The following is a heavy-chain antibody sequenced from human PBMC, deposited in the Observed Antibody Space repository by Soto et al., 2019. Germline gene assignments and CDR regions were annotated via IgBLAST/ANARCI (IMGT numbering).Heavy chain of an antibody. Sequence: EVHLLESGGGLVQPGGSLRLSCAASGFTFSSYAMSWVRQAPGRGLEWVSAISPSGGNTYYADSVKGRFTISRDNSKNMLYLQMSSLRAEDTAVYYCAEYSSSSGFDYWGQGTLVTVSS. J-gene: IGHJ4*02. D-gene: IGHD6-6*01. CDR3: AEYSSSSGFDY. V-gene: IGHV3-23*01. CDR2: ISPSGGNT. CDR1: GFTFSSYA.